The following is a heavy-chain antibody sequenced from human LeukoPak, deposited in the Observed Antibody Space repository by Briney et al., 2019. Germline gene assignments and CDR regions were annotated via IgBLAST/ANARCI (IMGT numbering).Heavy chain of an antibody. Sequence: GESLKISCKGSGYSFTSYWIGWVRQMPGKDLEWMGIVYPGDSDTRYSPSFQGQVTISADKSISTAYLQWSSLKASDTAMYYCARCMTPYYDFWSGYCDWFDPWGQGTLVTVSS. D-gene: IGHD3-3*01. CDR3: ARCMTPYYDFWSGYCDWFDP. V-gene: IGHV5-51*01. J-gene: IGHJ5*02. CDR1: GYSFTSYW. CDR2: VYPGDSDT.